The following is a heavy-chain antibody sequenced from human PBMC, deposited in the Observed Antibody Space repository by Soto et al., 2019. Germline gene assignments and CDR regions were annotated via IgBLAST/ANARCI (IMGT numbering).Heavy chain of an antibody. V-gene: IGHV4-34*01. J-gene: IGHJ3*02. Sequence: QVQLQQWGAGLLKPSETLSLTCAVYGGSFSGYYWSWIRQPPGKGLEWIGEINHSGSTNSNPSLKSRVTISVDTSKNQFSLKLSSVTAADTAVYYCARPPQGEDAFDIWGQGTMVTVSS. CDR2: INHSGST. D-gene: IGHD3-16*01. CDR3: ARPPQGEDAFDI. CDR1: GGSFSGYY.